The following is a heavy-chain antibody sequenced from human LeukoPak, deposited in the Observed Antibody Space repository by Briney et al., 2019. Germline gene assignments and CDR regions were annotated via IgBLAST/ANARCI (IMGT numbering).Heavy chain of an antibody. J-gene: IGHJ4*02. CDR1: GFTFSSYA. CDR2: ISGSGGST. D-gene: IGHD6-19*01. Sequence: GGSLRLSCAASGFTFSSYAMSWVRQAPGKGLEWVSAISGSGGSTYYADSVKGRFTISRDNSKNSLYLQMNSLKTEDTAVYYCVRVGYVAGSDYLDYWGQGTLVTVSS. V-gene: IGHV3-23*01. CDR3: VRVGYVAGSDYLDY.